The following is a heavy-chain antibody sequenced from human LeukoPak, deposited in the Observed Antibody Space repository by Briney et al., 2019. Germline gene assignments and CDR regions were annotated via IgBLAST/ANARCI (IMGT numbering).Heavy chain of an antibody. CDR3: ARASVYDFWSGYSVGTYFDY. V-gene: IGHV1-46*01. CDR2: INPSGGST. J-gene: IGHJ4*02. CDR1: GYTFTSYY. D-gene: IGHD3-3*01. Sequence: AASVTVSCKASGYTFTSYYMHWVRQAPGQGLEWMGIINPSGGSTSYAQKFQGRVTMTRDTSTSTVYMELSSLRSEDTAVYYCARASVYDFWSGYSVGTYFDYWGQGTLVTVSS.